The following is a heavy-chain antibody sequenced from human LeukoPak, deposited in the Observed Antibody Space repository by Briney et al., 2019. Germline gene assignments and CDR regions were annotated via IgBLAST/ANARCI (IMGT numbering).Heavy chain of an antibody. Sequence: SETLSLTCAVDGGSFSGYYWSWIRQPPGKGLEWIGEINHSGSTNYNPSLKSRVTISVDTSKNQFSLKLSSVTAADTAVYYCAREFGSSWSFDYWGQGTLVTVSS. CDR1: GGSFSGYY. J-gene: IGHJ4*02. D-gene: IGHD6-13*01. CDR3: AREFGSSWSFDY. V-gene: IGHV4-34*01. CDR2: INHSGST.